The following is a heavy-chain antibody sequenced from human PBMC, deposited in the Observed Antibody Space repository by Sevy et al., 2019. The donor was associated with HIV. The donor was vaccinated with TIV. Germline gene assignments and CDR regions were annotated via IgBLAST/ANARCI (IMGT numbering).Heavy chain of an antibody. CDR3: ERVEEGVGYDFWSGYYNWFDP. D-gene: IGHD3-3*01. J-gene: IGHJ5*02. V-gene: IGHV3-11*01. CDR1: GFTFSDYY. Sequence: GGSLRLSCAASGFTFSDYYMSWIRQAPGKGLEWVSYISSSGSTIYYADSVKGRFTISRDNAKNSLYLQMNSLRAEDTAVYYCERVEEGVGYDFWSGYYNWFDPWGQGTLVTVSS. CDR2: ISSSGSTI.